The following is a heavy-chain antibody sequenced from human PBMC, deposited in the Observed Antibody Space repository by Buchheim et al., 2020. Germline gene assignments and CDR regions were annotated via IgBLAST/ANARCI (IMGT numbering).Heavy chain of an antibody. CDR1: GFTFSSYG. J-gene: IGHJ6*02. CDR2: ISYDGSNK. V-gene: IGHV3-30*18. CDR3: AKDSVDWSGGSCYSALGMDV. Sequence: QVQLVESGGGVVQPGRSLRLSCAASGFTFSSYGMHWVRQAPGKGLEWVAVISYDGSNKYYADSVKGRFTITRDNSKNTLYLQMNSLRAEDTAVYYCAKDSVDWSGGSCYSALGMDVWGQGTT. D-gene: IGHD2-15*01.